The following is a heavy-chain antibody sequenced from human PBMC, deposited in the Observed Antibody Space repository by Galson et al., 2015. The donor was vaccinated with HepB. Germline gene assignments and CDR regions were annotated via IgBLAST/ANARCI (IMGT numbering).Heavy chain of an antibody. V-gene: IGHV1-46*01. CDR1: GYTFTSYY. D-gene: IGHD3-22*01. CDR2: INPSGGST. J-gene: IGHJ4*02. CDR3: ARGPIKNSSGYPFDY. Sequence: SVKVSCKAFGYTFTSYYMHWVRQAPGQGLEWMGIINPSGGSTSYAQKFQGKVTMTRDTSTSTVYMELSSLRSEDTAVYYCARGPIKNSSGYPFDYWGQGTLGTVS.